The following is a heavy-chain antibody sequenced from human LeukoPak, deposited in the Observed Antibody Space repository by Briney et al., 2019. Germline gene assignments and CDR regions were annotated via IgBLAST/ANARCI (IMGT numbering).Heavy chain of an antibody. D-gene: IGHD1-7*01. Sequence: ASVKVSCKASGYTFTGYYMHWVRQAPGQGLEWMGIINPSGGSTSYAQKFQGRVTMTRDMSTSTVYMGLSSLRSEDTAVYYCARGEYWNYKPPYFDYWGQGTLVTVSS. V-gene: IGHV1-46*01. CDR2: INPSGGST. CDR1: GYTFTGYY. J-gene: IGHJ4*02. CDR3: ARGEYWNYKPPYFDY.